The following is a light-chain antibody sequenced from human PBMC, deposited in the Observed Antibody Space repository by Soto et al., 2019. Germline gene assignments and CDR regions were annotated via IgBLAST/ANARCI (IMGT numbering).Light chain of an antibody. CDR1: QSINNRY. J-gene: IGKJ3*01. Sequence: EIVLTQSPGTLSLSPGERATLSCRASQSINNRYLAWYQQKPGQAPRLLIYAASSRATGIPDRFSGSGSGTDFTLTISRLEPEDFAVYYCQHFGSSPGFTFGPGTEVDIK. CDR3: QHFGSSPGFT. CDR2: AAS. V-gene: IGKV3-20*01.